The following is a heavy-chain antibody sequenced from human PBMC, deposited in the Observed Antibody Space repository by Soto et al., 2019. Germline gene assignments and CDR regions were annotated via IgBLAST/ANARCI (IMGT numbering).Heavy chain of an antibody. Sequence: EVHLVESGGGLVQPGGSLRLSCAASGFTVSSNYMSWVRQAPGKGLEWVSVIYSGGSTYYADSVKGRFTISRDNSRNTLYLQMNSLRAEDTAVYYCARSSAFYYGSGSYYYMDVWGKGTTVTVSS. V-gene: IGHV3-66*01. CDR3: ARSSAFYYGSGSYYYMDV. CDR2: IYSGGST. D-gene: IGHD3-10*01. J-gene: IGHJ6*03. CDR1: GFTVSSNY.